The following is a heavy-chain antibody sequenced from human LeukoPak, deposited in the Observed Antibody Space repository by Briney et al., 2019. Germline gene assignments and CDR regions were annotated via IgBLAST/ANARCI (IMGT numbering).Heavy chain of an antibody. D-gene: IGHD3-10*01. CDR1: GYTFTSYY. V-gene: IGHV1-2*02. J-gene: IGHJ4*02. CDR3: ARVYGAGSFGGY. CDR2: INPNSGGT. Sequence: RASVKVSCKASGYTFTSYYMHWVRQAPGQGLEWMGWINPNSGGTDYAQKFQGRVTMTRDTSISTAYMELSRLRSDDTAVYYCARVYGAGSFGGYWGQGTLVTVSS.